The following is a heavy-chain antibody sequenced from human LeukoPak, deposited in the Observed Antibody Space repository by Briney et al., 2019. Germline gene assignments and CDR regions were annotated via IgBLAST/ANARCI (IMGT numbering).Heavy chain of an antibody. CDR3: ARRYSSGWIDFDY. V-gene: IGHV4-34*01. Sequence: SETLSLTCAVYGGSFSGYYWSWIRQPPGKGLEWIGEINHSGSNNYNPSLKSRVTISVDTSKNQFSLKLSSVTAADTAVYYCARRYSSGWIDFDYWGQGTLVTVSS. J-gene: IGHJ4*02. D-gene: IGHD6-19*01. CDR1: GGSFSGYY. CDR2: INHSGSN.